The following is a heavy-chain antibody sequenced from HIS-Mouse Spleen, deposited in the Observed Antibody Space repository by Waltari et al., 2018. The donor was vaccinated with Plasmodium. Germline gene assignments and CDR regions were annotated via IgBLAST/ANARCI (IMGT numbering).Heavy chain of an antibody. CDR3: ARQLAYYDFWSGYSRGYYFDY. CDR1: GGSISSSSYY. Sequence: QLQLQESGPGLVKPSETLSLTCTVSGGSISSSSYYWGWIRQPPGKGLEWIGRSYYSGSTSYNPSLKSRVTISVDTSKNQFSLKLSSVTAADTAVYYCARQLAYYDFWSGYSRGYYFDYWGQGTLVTVSS. V-gene: IGHV4-39*01. CDR2: SYYSGST. D-gene: IGHD3-3*01. J-gene: IGHJ4*02.